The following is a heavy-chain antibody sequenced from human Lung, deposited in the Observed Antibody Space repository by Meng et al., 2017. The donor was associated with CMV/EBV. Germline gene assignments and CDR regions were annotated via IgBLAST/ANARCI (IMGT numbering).Heavy chain of an antibody. V-gene: IGHV3-74*01. CDR3: AREKPMLWGASYL. Sequence: GEXXKISCAASGFTFGSYRMHWVRQPPGKGLEWVSHIRSDGSTTTYADSVKGRFTISRDNAKNTLYLQMDSLRGEDTAVYYCAREKPMLWGASYLWGQGTMVTVSS. CDR2: IRSDGSTT. D-gene: IGHD2-21*01. CDR1: GFTFGSYR. J-gene: IGHJ3*01.